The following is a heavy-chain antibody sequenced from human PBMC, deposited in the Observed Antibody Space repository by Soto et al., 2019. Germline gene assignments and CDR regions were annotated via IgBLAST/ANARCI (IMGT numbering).Heavy chain of an antibody. CDR3: ACFKEGNILGLRWLDP. Sequence: PGGSLRLSCVASGVDFRGSYMNWIRQAPGKGLEWISYISDTGRTIHYADSVKGRFVISRDNSKDSLYLQMNDLRADDAAVYYFACFKEGNILGLRWLDPLGQGTRVTVSS. CDR2: ISDTGRTI. J-gene: IGHJ5*02. V-gene: IGHV3-11*01. CDR1: GVDFRGSY. D-gene: IGHD4-4*01.